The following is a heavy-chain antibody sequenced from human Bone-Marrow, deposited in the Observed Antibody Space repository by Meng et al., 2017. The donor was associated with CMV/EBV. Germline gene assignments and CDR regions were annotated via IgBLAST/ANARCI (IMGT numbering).Heavy chain of an antibody. CDR2: IIPIFGTA. CDR1: GYTLTELS. J-gene: IGHJ6*02. CDR3: ARPAVAGNYYYYGMDV. D-gene: IGHD6-19*01. V-gene: IGHV1-69*05. Sequence: SVKVSCKVSGYTLTELSMHWVRQAPGQGLEWMGGIIPIFGTANYAQKFQGRVTITTDESTSTAYMELSSLRSEDTAVYYCARPAVAGNYYYYGMDVWGQGTTVTVSS.